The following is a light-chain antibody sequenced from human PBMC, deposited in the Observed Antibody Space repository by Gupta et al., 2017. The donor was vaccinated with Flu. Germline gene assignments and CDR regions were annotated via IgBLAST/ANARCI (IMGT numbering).Light chain of an antibody. CDR2: DVD. J-gene: IGLJ3*02. V-gene: IGLV2-11*01. CDR1: SSAIGGYKY. Sequence: QSALTQPRSVSGSPGQSVATSCTVTSSAIGGYKYVSWCQQHPGKAHKLILYDVDKRPSGVPDRFSGSKSGNTASLTISGLQAEDEGDYYCCSYAGSYTWVFGGGTKLTVL. CDR3: CSYAGSYTWV.